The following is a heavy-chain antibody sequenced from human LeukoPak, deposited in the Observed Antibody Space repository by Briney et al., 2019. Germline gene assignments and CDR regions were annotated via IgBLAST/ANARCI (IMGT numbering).Heavy chain of an antibody. CDR1: GFTFSSYA. CDR2: ISGSGGST. D-gene: IGHD3-3*01. V-gene: IGHV3-23*01. J-gene: IGHJ4*02. CDR3: AKDRNDFWSGN. Sequence: GGSLRLSCAASGFTFSSYAMSWVRQAPGKGLEWVSAISGSGGSTYYADSVKGRFTISRDNSENTLYLQMNSLRAEDTAVYYCAKDRNDFWSGNWGQGTLVTVSS.